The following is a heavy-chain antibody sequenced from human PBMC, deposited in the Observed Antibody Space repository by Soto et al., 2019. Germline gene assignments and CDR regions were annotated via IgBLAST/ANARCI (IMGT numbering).Heavy chain of an antibody. CDR2: SSATGAGT. CDR3: AKDRLAGGNYGFYSDF. V-gene: IGHV3-23*01. CDR1: GFTFSSYG. Sequence: EVQLLESGGGLVQPGGSLRLSCAASGFTFSSYGMTWVRQAPGKGLEWVSFSSATGAGTYYADSVKGRFTISRDNSKNTLYLQMTSLRADDTAVYYCAKDRLAGGNYGFYSDFWGQGALVIVSS. J-gene: IGHJ4*02. D-gene: IGHD1-7*01.